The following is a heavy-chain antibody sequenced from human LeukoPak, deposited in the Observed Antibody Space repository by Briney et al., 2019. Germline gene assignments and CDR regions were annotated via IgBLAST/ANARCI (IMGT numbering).Heavy chain of an antibody. CDR1: GFTFSSYE. D-gene: IGHD4-17*01. Sequence: GGSLRLSCAASGFTFSSYEMNWIRQAPGKGLEWVSYISSSGSTIYYADSVKGRFTISRDNAKNSLYLQMNSLRAEDTAVYYCAKDLRGVTTDRNWFDPWGQGTLVTVSS. CDR3: AKDLRGVTTDRNWFDP. V-gene: IGHV3-48*03. J-gene: IGHJ5*02. CDR2: ISSSGSTI.